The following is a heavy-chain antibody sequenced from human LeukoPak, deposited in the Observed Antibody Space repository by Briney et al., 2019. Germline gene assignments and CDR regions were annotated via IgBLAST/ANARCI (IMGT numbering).Heavy chain of an antibody. J-gene: IGHJ4*02. CDR2: INSDGSST. Sequence: PGGSLRLSCAASGFTFSSYWMHWVRQAPGKGLVWVSRINSDGSSTSYADSVKGRFTISRDNAKNTLYLQMNSLRAEDTAVYYCARDRLGYCSGGSCYGDYWGQGTVVTVSS. CDR3: ARDRLGYCSGGSCYGDY. V-gene: IGHV3-74*01. D-gene: IGHD2-15*01. CDR1: GFTFSSYW.